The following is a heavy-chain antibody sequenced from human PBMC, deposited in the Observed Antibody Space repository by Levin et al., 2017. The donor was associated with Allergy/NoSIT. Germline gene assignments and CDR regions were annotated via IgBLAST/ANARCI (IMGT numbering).Heavy chain of an antibody. CDR2: IDSDGSTT. Sequence: GASVKVSCAASGFTFSSYWMHWVRQAPGKGLVWVSRIDSDGSTTRYADSVKGRFTISRDNAKNTLYLQMNSLRAEDTAVYYCARSREGAFDIWGQGTMVTVSS. V-gene: IGHV3-74*01. J-gene: IGHJ3*02. CDR1: GFTFSSYW. CDR3: ARSREGAFDI.